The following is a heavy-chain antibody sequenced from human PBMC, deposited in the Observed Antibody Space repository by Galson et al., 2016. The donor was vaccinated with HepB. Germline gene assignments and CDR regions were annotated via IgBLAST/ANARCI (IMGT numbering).Heavy chain of an antibody. V-gene: IGHV3-74*01. CDR1: GFTFTNYW. CDR2: INSDGSTT. Sequence: SLRLSCAASGFTFTNYWMHRVRQAPGKGLVWVSGINSDGSTTYYADSVSGRFTISRDNAKNTLYLQMNSLRAEDTAVYYCGSVFEYWGQGALVAVSS. J-gene: IGHJ4*02. CDR3: GSVFEY.